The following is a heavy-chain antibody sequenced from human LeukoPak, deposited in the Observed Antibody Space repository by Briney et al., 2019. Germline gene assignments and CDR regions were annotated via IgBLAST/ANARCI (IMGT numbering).Heavy chain of an antibody. V-gene: IGHV4-39*07. CDR1: GGSISSSSYY. CDR3: ARASYSSRAWFDP. CDR2: IYYSGST. J-gene: IGHJ5*02. Sequence: SEPLSLTCTVSGGSISSSSYYWGWIRQPPGKGLEWIGSIYYSGSTYYNPSLKSRVTISVDTSKNQFSLKLSSVTAADTAVYYCARASYSSRAWFDPWGQGTLVTVSS. D-gene: IGHD6-13*01.